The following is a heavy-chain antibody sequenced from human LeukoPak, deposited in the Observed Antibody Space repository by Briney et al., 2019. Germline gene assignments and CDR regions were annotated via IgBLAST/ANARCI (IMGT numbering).Heavy chain of an antibody. CDR1: GGTFSSYA. CDR2: IIPIFGTA. J-gene: IGHJ4*02. Sequence: SVKVSCKASGGTFSSYAISWVRQAPGQGLEWMGRIIPIFGTANYAQKFQGRVTITTDESTSTAYMELSSLRSEDTAVYYCARAPPLAGPLDYWGQGTLVTVSS. V-gene: IGHV1-69*05. CDR3: ARAPPLAGPLDY.